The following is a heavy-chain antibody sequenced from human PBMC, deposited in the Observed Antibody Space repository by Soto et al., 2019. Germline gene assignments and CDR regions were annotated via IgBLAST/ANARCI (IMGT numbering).Heavy chain of an antibody. CDR1: GYTLTELS. CDR2: FDPEDGET. D-gene: IGHD6-13*01. J-gene: IGHJ6*02. V-gene: IGHV1-24*01. Sequence: ASVKVSCKVSGYTLTELSMHWVRQAPGKGLEWMGGFDPEDGETIYAQKFQGRVTMTEDTSTDTAYMELSSLRSEDTAVYYCATDYPAGIAAAGTKEGTYYYYYGMDVWGQGTTVTVSS. CDR3: ATDYPAGIAAAGTKEGTYYYYYGMDV.